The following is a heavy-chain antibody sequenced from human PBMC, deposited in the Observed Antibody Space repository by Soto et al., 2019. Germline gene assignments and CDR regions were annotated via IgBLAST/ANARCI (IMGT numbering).Heavy chain of an antibody. D-gene: IGHD1-1*01. CDR1: GFTFSSYG. Sequence: PGGSLRLSCAASGFTFSSYGMHWVRQAPGKGLEWVAVIWYDGSNKYYADSVKGRFTISRDNSKNTLYLQMNSLRAEDTAVYYCARDRHTTQFDPWGQGTLVTVSS. J-gene: IGHJ5*02. CDR3: ARDRHTTQFDP. V-gene: IGHV3-33*01. CDR2: IWYDGSNK.